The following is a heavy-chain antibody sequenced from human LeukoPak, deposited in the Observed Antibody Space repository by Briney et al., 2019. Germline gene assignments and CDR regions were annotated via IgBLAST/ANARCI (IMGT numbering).Heavy chain of an antibody. J-gene: IGHJ4*02. D-gene: IGHD1-26*01. CDR1: GYTFTSYG. V-gene: IGHV1-18*01. CDR2: ISAYNGNT. CDR3: ARDLGFIVGARGGGLGDY. Sequence: ASVKVSCTASGYTFTSYGISWVRQAPGQGLEWMGWISAYNGNTNYAQKLQGRVTMTTDTSTSTAYMELRSLRSDDTAVYYCARDLGFIVGARGGGLGDYWGQGTLVTVSS.